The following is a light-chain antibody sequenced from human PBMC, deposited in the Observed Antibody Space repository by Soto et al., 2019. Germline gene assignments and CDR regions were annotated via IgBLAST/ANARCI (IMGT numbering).Light chain of an antibody. CDR1: SSDVGSYNY. CDR3: SSYTTSSTHVV. Sequence: QSALTQPASVSGSPGQSITISCTGTSSDVGSYNYVSWYQQYPGKAPKLMIYDVSNRPSGVSYRFSGSKSGNTASLTISGLQAGGEADYYRSSYTTSSTHVVFGVGTKLTVL. V-gene: IGLV2-14*01. J-gene: IGLJ2*01. CDR2: DVS.